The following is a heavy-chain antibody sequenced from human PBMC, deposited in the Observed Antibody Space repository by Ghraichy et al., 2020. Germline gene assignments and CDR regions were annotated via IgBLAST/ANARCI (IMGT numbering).Heavy chain of an antibody. D-gene: IGHD1-7*01. V-gene: IGHV1-2*06. CDR3: AREEDNWNYSGWFDP. CDR1: GYTFTGYY. J-gene: IGHJ5*02. Sequence: ASVKVSCKASGYTFTGYYMHWVRQAPGQGLEWMGRINPNSGSTNYAQKFQGRVTMTRDTSISTAYMELSRLRSDDTAVYYCAREEDNWNYSGWFDPWGQGTLVTVSS. CDR2: INPNSGST.